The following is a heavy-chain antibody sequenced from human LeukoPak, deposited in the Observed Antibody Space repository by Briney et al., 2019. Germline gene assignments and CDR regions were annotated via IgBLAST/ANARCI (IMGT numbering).Heavy chain of an antibody. D-gene: IGHD3-3*01. V-gene: IGHV3-11*04. J-gene: IGHJ6*03. Sequence: GTLSLTCAVSGGSISSSNWWSWVRQPPGKGLEWLAYISHSGSTIYYADSVRGRFTISRDNAKNSLYLQMNSLRAEDTAVYYCARLPYDFWSGYDYYMDVWGKGTTVTVSS. CDR2: ISHSGSTI. CDR1: GGSISSSNW. CDR3: ARLPYDFWSGYDYYMDV.